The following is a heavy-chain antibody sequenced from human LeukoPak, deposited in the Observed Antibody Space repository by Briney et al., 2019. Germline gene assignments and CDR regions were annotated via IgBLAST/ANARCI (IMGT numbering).Heavy chain of an antibody. Sequence: GGSLSLSSIASGFSFEDYTMHRGRQAPGKTLEWVSLVNWHGTAHYTDSVKGRFTISRDNCKDSLYLQTENLRSEDTAFYYCVKDLSYESSGSVLEMWVQGTLVTVSS. V-gene: IGHV3-43*01. CDR3: VKDLSYESSGSVLEM. D-gene: IGHD3-22*01. CDR2: VNWHGTA. J-gene: IGHJ4*02. CDR1: GFSFEDYT.